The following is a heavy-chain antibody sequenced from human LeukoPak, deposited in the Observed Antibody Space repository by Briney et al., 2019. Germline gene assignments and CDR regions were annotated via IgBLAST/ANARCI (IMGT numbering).Heavy chain of an antibody. Sequence: SETLSLTCTVSGGSISSGSYYWNWIRQPAGKGLEWIGRIYSSGTTSYNPSLKSRVTISVDMSKNHFSLRLSSVTAADTAMYYCARGTLYSGWSYYFDYWGQGSRVTVSS. V-gene: IGHV4-61*02. CDR1: GGSISSGSYY. CDR2: IYSSGTT. J-gene: IGHJ4*02. CDR3: ARGTLYSGWSYYFDY. D-gene: IGHD6-19*01.